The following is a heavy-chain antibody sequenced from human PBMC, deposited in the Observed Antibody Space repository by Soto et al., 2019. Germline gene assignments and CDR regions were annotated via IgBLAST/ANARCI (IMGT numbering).Heavy chain of an antibody. Sequence: PSETLSLTCSVSGGSISSSYYWGWIRQPPGKGLEWIGSIYYSGSAYYNPSLKSRVTISVDASKNQFSLKLSSVTAADTAVYYCATVWFDPWGQGTLVTVSS. V-gene: IGHV4-39*01. CDR2: IYYSGSA. CDR3: ATVWFDP. J-gene: IGHJ5*02. CDR1: GGSISSSYY.